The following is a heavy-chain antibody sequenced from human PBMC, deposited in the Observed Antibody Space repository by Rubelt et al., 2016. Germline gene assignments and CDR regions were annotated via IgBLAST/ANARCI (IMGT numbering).Heavy chain of an antibody. D-gene: IGHD2-2*01. V-gene: IGHV4-39*02. CDR2: IYYSGST. Sequence: GSIYYSGSTYYNPSLKSRVTISVETSKNQFSLKLSSVTAAYTAVYYCAREGRVVVVPAATKPEYWYFDLWGRGTLVTVSS. CDR3: AREGRVVVVPAATKPEYWYFDL. J-gene: IGHJ2*01.